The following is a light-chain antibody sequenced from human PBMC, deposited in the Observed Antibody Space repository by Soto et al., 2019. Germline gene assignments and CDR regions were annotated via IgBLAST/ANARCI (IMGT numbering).Light chain of an antibody. J-gene: IGKJ5*01. CDR3: HQANTFPIT. Sequence: DIQMTQSPSSVSASVGDRVTITCQASQGISSWLAWYQQKLGKAPKLLIYAASSFQSGVPSRFGGSVSCTDFALTVSSLQPEDFATYYSHQANTFPITFGQGTRLEMK. V-gene: IGKV1-12*01. CDR2: AAS. CDR1: QGISSW.